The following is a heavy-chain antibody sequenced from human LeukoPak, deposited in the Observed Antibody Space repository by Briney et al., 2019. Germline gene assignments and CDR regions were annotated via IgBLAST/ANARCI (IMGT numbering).Heavy chain of an antibody. Sequence: GGSLRLSCAASGFTFSSYWMSWVRQAPGKGLEWVANIKQGGSEKYYEDSVKGRFTISRDNAKNSLYLQMNSLRAEDTAVYYCARLKYSGSYTWFDPWGQGTLVTVSS. CDR1: GFTFSSYW. V-gene: IGHV3-7*01. D-gene: IGHD1-26*01. CDR2: IKQGGSEK. J-gene: IGHJ5*02. CDR3: ARLKYSGSYTWFDP.